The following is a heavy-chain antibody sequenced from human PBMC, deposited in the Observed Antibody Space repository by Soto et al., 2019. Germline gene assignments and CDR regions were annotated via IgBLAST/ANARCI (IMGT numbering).Heavy chain of an antibody. CDR1: GYTFASYY. CDR2: INPSGGST. J-gene: IGHJ4*02. Sequence: ASVKVSCKACGYTFASYYMHWVRQAPGQGLEWMGIINPSGGSTSYAQKFQGRVTMTRDTSTSTVYMELSSLRSEDTAVYYCASGYSSGRDFDYWGQGTLVTVSS. V-gene: IGHV1-46*01. D-gene: IGHD6-19*01. CDR3: ASGYSSGRDFDY.